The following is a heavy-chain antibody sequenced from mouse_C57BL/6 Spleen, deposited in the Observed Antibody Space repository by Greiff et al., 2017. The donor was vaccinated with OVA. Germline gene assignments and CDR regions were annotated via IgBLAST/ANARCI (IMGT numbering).Heavy chain of an antibody. V-gene: IGHV1-55*01. CDR3: AREGNGNYGY. Sequence: QVQLQQSGAELVKPGASVKMSCKASGYTFTSYWITWVKQRPGQGLEWIGDIYPGSGSTNYNEKFKSKATLTADTSSSTAYMQLSSLTSEDTAVYYCAREGNGNYGYWGQGTTLTVSS. J-gene: IGHJ2*01. CDR2: IYPGSGST. D-gene: IGHD2-1*01. CDR1: GYTFTSYW.